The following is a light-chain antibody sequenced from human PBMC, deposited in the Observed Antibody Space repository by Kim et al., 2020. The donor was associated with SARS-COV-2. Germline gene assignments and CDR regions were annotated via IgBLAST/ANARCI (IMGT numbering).Light chain of an antibody. CDR3: QQYNSYQT. Sequence: DVQMTQSPSTLSASVGDRVTITCRSRQSISYSLAWYQQKPGKAPKLLIYQTSSLQSGVPSRFSVSGSGTEFTLTITNLQPDDFATYYCQQYNSYQTFGQGTKVDIK. J-gene: IGKJ1*01. CDR2: QTS. V-gene: IGKV1-5*03. CDR1: QSISYS.